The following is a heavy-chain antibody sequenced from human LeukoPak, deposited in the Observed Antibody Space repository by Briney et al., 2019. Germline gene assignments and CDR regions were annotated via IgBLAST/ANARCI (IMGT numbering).Heavy chain of an antibody. CDR3: ARESNEYSSSWTPFDY. CDR1: GYTFTGYY. CDR2: ISPNNGGS. V-gene: IGHV1-2*02. D-gene: IGHD6-13*01. J-gene: IGHJ4*02. Sequence: GASVKVSCKASGYTFTGYYLNWVRQAPGQGLEWIGWISPNNGGSNFTQKFQGRVTMTGDTSISTAYMELRSLRSDDTAVYYCARESNEYSSSWTPFDYWGQGTLVTVSS.